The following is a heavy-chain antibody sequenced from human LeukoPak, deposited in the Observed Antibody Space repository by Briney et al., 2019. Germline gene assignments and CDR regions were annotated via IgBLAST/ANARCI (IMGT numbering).Heavy chain of an antibody. D-gene: IGHD6-13*01. V-gene: IGHV3-30-3*01. CDR3: ARDSYSSSWYDY. J-gene: IGHJ4*02. CDR2: ISYDGSNK. CDR1: GFTFSAYA. Sequence: PGGSLRLSCAASGFTFSAYAMHWVRQAPGKGLEWVAVISYDGSNKYYADSVKGRFTISRDNSKNTLYLQMNSLRAEDTAVYYCARDSYSSSWYDYWGQGTLVTVSS.